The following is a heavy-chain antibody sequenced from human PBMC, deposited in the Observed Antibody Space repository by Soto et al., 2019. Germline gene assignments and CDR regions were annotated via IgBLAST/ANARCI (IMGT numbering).Heavy chain of an antibody. CDR1: GGSISSSSYY. D-gene: IGHD5-18*01. V-gene: IGHV4-39*01. Sequence: LQLQESGPGLVKPSETLSLTCTVSGGSISSSSYYWGWIRQPPGKGLEWIGSIYYSGSTYYNPSLKSRVTISVDTSKHQFSLKLSSVTAADTAVYYCARRNYSYGYVYYFDYWGQGTLVTVSS. CDR2: IYYSGST. CDR3: ARRNYSYGYVYYFDY. J-gene: IGHJ4*02.